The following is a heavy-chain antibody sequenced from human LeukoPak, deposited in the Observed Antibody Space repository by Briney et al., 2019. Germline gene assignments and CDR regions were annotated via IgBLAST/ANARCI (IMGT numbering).Heavy chain of an antibody. D-gene: IGHD2-2*01. Sequence: GGSLRLSCAASGFTFSNAWMNWVRQAPGKGLEWVSGINWNGGSTGYADSVKGRFTISRDNAKNSLYLQMNSLRAEDTALYHCASIGYCSSTSCAPIPWGQGTLVTVSS. V-gene: IGHV3-20*01. CDR1: GFTFSNAW. J-gene: IGHJ5*02. CDR2: INWNGGST. CDR3: ASIGYCSSTSCAPIP.